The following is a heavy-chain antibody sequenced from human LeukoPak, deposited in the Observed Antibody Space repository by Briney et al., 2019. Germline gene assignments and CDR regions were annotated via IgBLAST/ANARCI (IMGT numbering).Heavy chain of an antibody. Sequence: GGSLRLSCAASGFTFSGYAMHRVRQAPGKGLEYVSAISSNGGSTYYANSVKGRFTISRDNSKNTLYLQMGSLRAEDMAVYYCARDREIVVVPAATYYYGMDVWGQGTTVTVSS. J-gene: IGHJ6*02. CDR2: ISSNGGST. CDR1: GFTFSGYA. D-gene: IGHD2-2*01. CDR3: ARDREIVVVPAATYYYGMDV. V-gene: IGHV3-64*01.